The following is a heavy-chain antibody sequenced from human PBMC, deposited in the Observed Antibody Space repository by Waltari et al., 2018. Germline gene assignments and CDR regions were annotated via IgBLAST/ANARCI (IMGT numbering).Heavy chain of an antibody. Sequence: EVQLVQSGAEVKQPGQSLMLSCKGSGYTFSDSSITWVRQMPGGGLEWIATVDPADSSVNYSPSFHGHVTVAADKSTNSASLQGTALKASDTAMYYCARTRGPGTFDLWGRGTMVIVSP. V-gene: IGHV5-10-1*03. CDR3: ARTRGPGTFDL. D-gene: IGHD1-26*01. J-gene: IGHJ3*01. CDR2: VDPADSSV. CDR1: GYTFSDSS.